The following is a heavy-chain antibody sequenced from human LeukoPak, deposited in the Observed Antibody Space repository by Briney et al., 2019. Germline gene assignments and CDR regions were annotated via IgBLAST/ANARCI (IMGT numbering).Heavy chain of an antibody. V-gene: IGHV4-59*01. CDR3: ARDSTMVRGVIGYFDC. Sequence: SETLSLTCTVSGGSMSRYYWSWIRQPPGEALEWIGYIYYSGSTNYNPSLKSRVTISVDPSKNQFSLKLSSVTAADTAVYYCARDSTMVRGVIGYFDCWGQGTLVNVSS. D-gene: IGHD3-10*01. J-gene: IGHJ4*02. CDR1: GGSMSRYY. CDR2: IYYSGST.